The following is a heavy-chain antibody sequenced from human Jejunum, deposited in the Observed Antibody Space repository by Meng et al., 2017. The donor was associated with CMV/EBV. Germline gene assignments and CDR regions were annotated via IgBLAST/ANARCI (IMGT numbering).Heavy chain of an antibody. CDR1: EFSFSSFT. Sequence: SEFSFSSFTMSWVRQAPGRGLEWVSSISSSGSYIYYADSVKGRFTISRDNAKDSLYLQMNSLRAEDTAVYYCAKQMPWNYYHGMDLWGQGTTVTVSS. D-gene: IGHD2-2*01. V-gene: IGHV3-21*01. J-gene: IGHJ6*02. CDR2: ISSSGSYI. CDR3: AKQMPWNYYHGMDL.